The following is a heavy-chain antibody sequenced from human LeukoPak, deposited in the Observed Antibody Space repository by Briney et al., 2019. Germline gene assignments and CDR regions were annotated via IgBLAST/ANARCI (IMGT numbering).Heavy chain of an antibody. D-gene: IGHD6-13*01. V-gene: IGHV4-39*01. CDR2: IYSSGTT. CDR1: GGSFSGYY. Sequence: PSETLSLTCAVYGGSFSGYYWGWIRQPPGKGLEWIGSIYSSGTTYYTYYNPSLKSRVTISVDTSKNQFSLRLSSVTAADTAVYYCARLSGSSWSLDYWGQGTLVSVSS. J-gene: IGHJ4*02. CDR3: ARLSGSSWSLDY.